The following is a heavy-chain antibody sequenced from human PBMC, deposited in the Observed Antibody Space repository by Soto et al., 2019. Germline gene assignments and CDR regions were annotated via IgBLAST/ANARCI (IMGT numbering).Heavy chain of an antibody. J-gene: IGHJ6*02. Sequence: QVQLQESGPGLVKPSQTLSLTCTVSGGSISSGAYYWSWIRQPPGKVLAWIGSIYDSGSTYYHPSPKKAANISVDTSKNQSSLKLSPVTAADAAETYCARSKNVEIATQFYYYCMDVWGHGTTVTVSS. CDR1: GGSISSGAYY. CDR3: ARSKNVEIATQFYYYCMDV. D-gene: IGHD2-15*01. V-gene: IGHV4-30-4*01. CDR2: IYDSGST.